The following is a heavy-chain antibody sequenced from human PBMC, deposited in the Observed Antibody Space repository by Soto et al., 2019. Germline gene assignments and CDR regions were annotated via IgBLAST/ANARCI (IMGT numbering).Heavy chain of an antibody. CDR3: ARHLGYSSSWYRDYYYGMDV. V-gene: IGHV4-39*01. J-gene: IGHJ6*02. Sequence: QLQLQESGPGLVKPSETLSLTCTVSGGSISSSSYYWGWIRQPPGKGLEWIGSIYYSGSTYYNPSLKSRVTISVDTSKNQFSLKLSSVTAADTAVYYCARHLGYSSSWYRDYYYGMDVWGQGTTVTVSS. CDR1: GGSISSSSYY. D-gene: IGHD6-13*01. CDR2: IYYSGST.